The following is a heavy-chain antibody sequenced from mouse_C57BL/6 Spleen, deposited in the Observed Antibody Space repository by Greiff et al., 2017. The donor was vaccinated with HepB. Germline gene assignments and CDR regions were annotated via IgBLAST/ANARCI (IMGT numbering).Heavy chain of an antibody. V-gene: IGHV1-82*01. D-gene: IGHD2-4*01. CDR3: APIYYDFAY. J-gene: IGHJ3*01. CDR1: GYAFSSSW. CDR2: IYPGDGDT. Sequence: QVQLQQSGPELVKPGASVKISCKASGYAFSSSWMNGVKQRPGKGLEWIGRIYPGDGDTNYNGKFKGKATLTADKSASTAYMQLSSLTSEDSAVYFCAPIYYDFAYWGQGTLVTVSA.